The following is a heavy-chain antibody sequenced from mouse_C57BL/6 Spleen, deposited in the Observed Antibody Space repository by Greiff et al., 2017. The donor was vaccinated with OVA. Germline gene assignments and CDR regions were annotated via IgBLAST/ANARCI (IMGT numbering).Heavy chain of an antibody. D-gene: IGHD1-1*01. V-gene: IGHV1-19*01. CDR1: GYTFTDYY. Sequence: EVQLQQSGPVLVKPGASVKMSCKASGYTFTDYYMNWVKQSHGKSLEWIGVINPYNGGTSYNQKFKGKATLTVDKSSSTAYMELNSLTSEDSAVYYCARFITTVVAHWYFDVWGTGTTVTVSS. CDR3: ARFITTVVAHWYFDV. J-gene: IGHJ1*03. CDR2: INPYNGGT.